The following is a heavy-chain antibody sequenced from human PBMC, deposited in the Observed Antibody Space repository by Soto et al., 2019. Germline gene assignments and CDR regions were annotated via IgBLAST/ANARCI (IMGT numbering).Heavy chain of an antibody. V-gene: IGHV1-69*06. J-gene: IGHJ4*02. CDR1: GGTFSSYA. CDR3: ASNPGGESAAD. Sequence: QVQLVPSGAEVKKPGSSVKVSCKASGGTFSSYAISWVRQAPGQGLVWKGGIIPVFGTANYAQKFQGRVTITAGKSTSTAYMELSSLRSEDTAVYYCASNPGGESAADWCQGTMVTVSS. CDR2: IIPVFGTA. D-gene: IGHD6-13*01.